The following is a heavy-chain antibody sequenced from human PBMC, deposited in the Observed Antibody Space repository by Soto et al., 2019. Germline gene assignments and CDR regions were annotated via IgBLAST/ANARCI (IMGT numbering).Heavy chain of an antibody. J-gene: IGHJ5*02. D-gene: IGHD6-6*01. Sequence: QVQLQESGPGLVKPSQTLSLTCTVSGGSISSGDYYWSWIRQPPGKGLEWIGYIYYSGSTYYNLSLKSRVTISVDTSKNQFSLKLSSVTAADTAVYYCARWYSSSAGVPWFDPWGQGTLVTVSS. CDR1: GGSISSGDYY. V-gene: IGHV4-30-4*01. CDR3: ARWYSSSAGVPWFDP. CDR2: IYYSGST.